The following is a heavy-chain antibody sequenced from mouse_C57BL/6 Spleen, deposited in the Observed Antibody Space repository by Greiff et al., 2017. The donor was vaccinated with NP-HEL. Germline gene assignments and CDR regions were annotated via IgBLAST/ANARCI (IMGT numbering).Heavy chain of an antibody. CDR3: TTGVNDYGSSPRYWYFDV. V-gene: IGHV14-1*01. D-gene: IGHD1-1*01. CDR1: GFNIKDYY. CDR2: IDPEDGDT. Sequence: EVQLQQSGAELVRPGASVKLSCTASGFNIKDYYMHWVKQRPEQGLEWIGRIDPEDGDTEYAPKFQGKATMTADTSSNTAYLRLSSLTSEDTAVYDCTTGVNDYGSSPRYWYFDVWGTGTTVTVSS. J-gene: IGHJ1*03.